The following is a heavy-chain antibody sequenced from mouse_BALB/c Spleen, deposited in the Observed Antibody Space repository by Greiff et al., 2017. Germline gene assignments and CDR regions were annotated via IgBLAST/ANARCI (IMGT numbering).Heavy chain of an antibody. CDR1: GYTFTSYW. CDR3: TRVTTATTWFAY. J-gene: IGHJ3*01. CDR2: IYPGNSDT. V-gene: IGHV1-5*01. Sequence: EVQLVESGTVLARPGASVKMSCKASGYTFTSYWMHWVKQRPGQGLEWIGAIYPGNSDTSYNQKFKGKAKLTAVTSTSTAYMELSSLTNEDSAVYYCTRVTTATTWFAYWGQGTLVTVSA. D-gene: IGHD1-2*01.